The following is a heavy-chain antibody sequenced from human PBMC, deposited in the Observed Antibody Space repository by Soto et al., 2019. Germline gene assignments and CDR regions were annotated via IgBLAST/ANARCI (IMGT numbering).Heavy chain of an antibody. J-gene: IGHJ4*02. Sequence: EVQLVESGGGSVQPGGSLKLSCAAAGFSFSVSSINWVRQASGKGLEWVGRIRGKANSYATVYAASVKGRFTISRDDSKNTAYLQMDSLKIEDTAVYYCLTSSVNSGYWGQGTVVTVSS. CDR1: GFSFSVSS. D-gene: IGHD4-17*01. CDR3: LTSSVNSGY. CDR2: IRGKANSYAT. V-gene: IGHV3-73*01.